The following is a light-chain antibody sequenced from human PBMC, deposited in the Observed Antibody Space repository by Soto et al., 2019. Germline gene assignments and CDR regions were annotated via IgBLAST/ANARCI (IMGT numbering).Light chain of an antibody. V-gene: IGKV3-11*01. CDR2: AAS. CDR1: QSVGSS. Sequence: EIVLTQSPATLSLSPGEIATLSCRASQSVGSSLAWYQQKLGQAPRLLIYAASDGATGIPGRFSGSGSGTDFTLSISSLEPKDFAFYYCQQGNTWPWTFGQGTKVDIK. J-gene: IGKJ1*01. CDR3: QQGNTWPWT.